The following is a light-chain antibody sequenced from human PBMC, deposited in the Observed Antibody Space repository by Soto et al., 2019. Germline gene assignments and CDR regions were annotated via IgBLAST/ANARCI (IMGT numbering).Light chain of an antibody. CDR1: RSNIGAGYD. J-gene: IGLJ1*01. CDR3: QSFDSRLSGSV. Sequence: QSVLTQPPSVSGAPGQRVTISCTGSRSNIGAGYDVHWYQQLPGTAPKLLIYGNSNRPSGVPDRFSGSQSGASASLAITGLQADDEADYYCQSFDSRLSGSVFGTRTKLTVL. CDR2: GNS. V-gene: IGLV1-40*01.